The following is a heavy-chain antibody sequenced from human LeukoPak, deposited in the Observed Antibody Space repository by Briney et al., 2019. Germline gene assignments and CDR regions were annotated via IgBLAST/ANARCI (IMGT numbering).Heavy chain of an antibody. D-gene: IGHD5-12*01. CDR2: ISYDGSNK. CDR3: ARKSLQSNGYGDDYDY. J-gene: IGHJ4*02. V-gene: IGHV3-30*04. Sequence: GRSLRLSCAASGFTFSSYAMHWVRQAPGKGLEWVAVISYDGSNKYYADSVKGRFTISRDNAKNTLYLQINRLRGEDAAVYYCARKSLQSNGYGDDYDYWGQGTLVTVSS. CDR1: GFTFSSYA.